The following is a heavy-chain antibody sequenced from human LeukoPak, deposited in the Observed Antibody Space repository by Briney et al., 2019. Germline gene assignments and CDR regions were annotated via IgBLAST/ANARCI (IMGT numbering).Heavy chain of an antibody. CDR1: GYTFSSYG. D-gene: IGHD3-22*01. CDR3: ARGFGDSSGYSLYYYYYMDV. J-gene: IGHJ6*03. Sequence: ASVKVSCKSSGYTFSSYGVTWVRQAPGQGLEWMGWISAYNGDTNYAQKFQGRVTMTRDMSTSTVYMELSSLRSEDTAVYYCARGFGDSSGYSLYYYYYMDVWGKGTTVTVSS. CDR2: ISAYNGDT. V-gene: IGHV1-18*01.